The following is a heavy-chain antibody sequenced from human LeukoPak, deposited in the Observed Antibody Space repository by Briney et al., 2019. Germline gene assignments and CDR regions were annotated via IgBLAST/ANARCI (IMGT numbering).Heavy chain of an antibody. CDR2: ISSSSSYI. CDR3: ASLSYDSSGYYPYPFDY. CDR1: GFTFSSYS. V-gene: IGHV3-21*01. J-gene: IGHJ4*02. D-gene: IGHD3-22*01. Sequence: GGSLRLSCAASGFTFSSYSMNWVRQAPGKGLEWGSSISSSSSYIYYADSVKGRFTISRDNAKNSLYLQMNSLRAEYKAVYYWASLSYDSSGYYPYPFDYWGQGTLVTVSS.